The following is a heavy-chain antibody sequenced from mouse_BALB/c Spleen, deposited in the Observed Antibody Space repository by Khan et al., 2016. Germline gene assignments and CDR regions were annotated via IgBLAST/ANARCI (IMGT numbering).Heavy chain of an antibody. V-gene: IGHV3-8*02. CDR1: GDSITSGD. D-gene: IGHD1-2*01. CDR3: ATWDYYGSAFAY. CDR2: ISHSGDS. J-gene: IGHJ3*01. Sequence: EVQLQESGPSLAKPSQTLSLTCSVTGDSITSGDWNWIRKFPGNKFDFMGYISHSGDSYYNPSLKSRISITRDTSKNQYYLQLNSVTTEDTATYYCATWDYYGSAFAYWGQGTLVTVSA.